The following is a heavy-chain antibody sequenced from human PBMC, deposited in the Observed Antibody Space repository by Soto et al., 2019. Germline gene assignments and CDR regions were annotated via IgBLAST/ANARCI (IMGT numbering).Heavy chain of an antibody. V-gene: IGHV3-33*01. Sequence: QVQVVESGGGVVQPGRSLRLSCAASGFTFSNFGMHWVRQAPGKGLEWVAVIWHDGKNKYYADSAEGRFTISRDNSKNTLDLKLNSLRAEDTAVYYCARDPGQDEAMDYWGQGTLVTVSS. CDR2: IWHDGKNK. CDR3: ARDPGQDEAMDY. CDR1: GFTFSNFG. J-gene: IGHJ4*02.